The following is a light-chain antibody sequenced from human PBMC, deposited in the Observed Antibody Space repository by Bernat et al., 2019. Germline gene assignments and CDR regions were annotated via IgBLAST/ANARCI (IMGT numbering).Light chain of an antibody. CDR2: GAS. Sequence: DIQMTQSPSSLSASVGDRVTITCRASQSISRYLNWYQQKPGKAPKLLINGASTLQSGVPSRFSGSGSGTDFTLTISNLQPEDFAFYYCQQTYSTPLFTFGQGTRLEIK. CDR3: QQTYSTPLFT. J-gene: IGKJ2*01. V-gene: IGKV1-39*01. CDR1: QSISRY.